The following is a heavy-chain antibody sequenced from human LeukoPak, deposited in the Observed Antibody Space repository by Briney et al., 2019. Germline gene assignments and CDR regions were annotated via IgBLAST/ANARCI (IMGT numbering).Heavy chain of an antibody. V-gene: IGHV4-38-2*02. Sequence: SETLSLTCTVSGYSTSSGYYWGWIRQPPGKGLEWIGSIYHSGSTYYNPSLKSRVTISVDTSKNQFSLKLSSVTAADTAVYYCARVRDDFWSGYSLDYWGQGTLVTVSS. CDR2: IYHSGST. CDR1: GYSTSSGYY. D-gene: IGHD3-3*01. J-gene: IGHJ4*02. CDR3: ARVRDDFWSGYSLDY.